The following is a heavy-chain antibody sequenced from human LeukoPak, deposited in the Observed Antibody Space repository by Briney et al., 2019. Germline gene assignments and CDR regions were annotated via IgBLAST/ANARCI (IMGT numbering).Heavy chain of an antibody. CDR1: GFDFSSYA. CDR2: ISSGSSTI. J-gene: IGHJ4*02. V-gene: IGHV3-48*01. Sequence: GGSLRLSCTASGFDFSSYAMSWVRQAPGKGLEWVSSISSGSSTIYYADSVKGRFTISRDNAKNSLYLQMSSLRAEDTAVYYCARDGVFSFAYWGQGTLVTVSS. D-gene: IGHD3-3*01. CDR3: ARDGVFSFAY.